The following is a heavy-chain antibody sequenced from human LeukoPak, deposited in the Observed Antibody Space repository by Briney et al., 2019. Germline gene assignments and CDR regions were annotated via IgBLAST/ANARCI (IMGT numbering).Heavy chain of an antibody. V-gene: IGHV1-46*01. CDR2: INPSDGST. Sequence: ASVKVSYKASGYTFSSFYIHWVRQAPGQGLEWMGIINPSDGSTSYTQKFQGRVTMTRDTSTSTVYMELSSLRSEDTAVYYCARRGSYGGISAMDYWGQGAQVTVSS. D-gene: IGHD4-23*01. CDR3: ARRGSYGGISAMDY. CDR1: GYTFSSFY. J-gene: IGHJ4*02.